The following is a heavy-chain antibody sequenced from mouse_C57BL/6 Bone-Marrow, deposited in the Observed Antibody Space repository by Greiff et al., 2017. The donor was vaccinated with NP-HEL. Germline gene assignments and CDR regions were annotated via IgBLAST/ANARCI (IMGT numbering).Heavy chain of an antibody. V-gene: IGHV1-59*01. D-gene: IGHD1-1*01. J-gene: IGHJ3*01. CDR2: IDPSDSYT. CDR3: AQITTVVARRFAY. CDR1: GYTFTSYW. Sequence: QVHVKQPGAELVRPGTSVKLSCKASGYTFTSYWMHWVKQRPGQGLEWIGVIDPSDSYTNYNQKFKGKATLTVDTSSSTAYMQLSSLTSEDSAVYYCAQITTVVARRFAYWGQGTLVTVSA.